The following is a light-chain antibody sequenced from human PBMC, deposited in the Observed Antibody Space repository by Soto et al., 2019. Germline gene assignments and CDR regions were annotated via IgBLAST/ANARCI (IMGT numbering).Light chain of an antibody. CDR2: GAS. Sequence: EIVLTQSPGSLSLSPGERDTLSCRASQSVSSTFFAWYQQKPGQAPRLLIYGASSRATGIPARFSGGGSGTDFTLTISILEPEDFAGYYFQQSDSSLTFGHVTKVEIK. CDR3: QQSDSSLT. V-gene: IGKV3-20*01. CDR1: QSVSSTF. J-gene: IGKJ1*01.